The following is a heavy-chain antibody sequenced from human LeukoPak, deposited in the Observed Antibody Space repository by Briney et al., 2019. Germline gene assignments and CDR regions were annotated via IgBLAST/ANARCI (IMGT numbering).Heavy chain of an antibody. Sequence: GGSLRLSCAASGFTFSSYAMHWVRQAPGKGLEWVGRIKSKTDGGTTDYAAPVKGRFTISRDDSKNTLYLQMNSLKTEDTAVYYCTTLHPLHYYGDYVRYYYYMDVWGKGTTVTVSS. CDR2: IKSKTDGGTT. J-gene: IGHJ6*03. D-gene: IGHD4-17*01. V-gene: IGHV3-15*01. CDR3: TTLHPLHYYGDYVRYYYYMDV. CDR1: GFTFSSYA.